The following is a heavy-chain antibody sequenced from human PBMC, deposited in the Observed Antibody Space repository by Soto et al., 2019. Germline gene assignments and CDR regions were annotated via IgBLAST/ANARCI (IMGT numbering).Heavy chain of an antibody. CDR3: ADQTSAGYFDS. D-gene: IGHD6-13*01. V-gene: IGHV4-34*01. CDR2: VNHSGSP. J-gene: IGHJ4*02. CDR1: GGSSSSFY. Sequence: PSETLSLTCAVYGGSSSSFYWSWIRQSPGKXLEWIGEVNHSGSPIYNPSLKARATISLDASRNQFSLTLNSLTAADTAVYYCADQTSAGYFDSWGQGTLVTVSS.